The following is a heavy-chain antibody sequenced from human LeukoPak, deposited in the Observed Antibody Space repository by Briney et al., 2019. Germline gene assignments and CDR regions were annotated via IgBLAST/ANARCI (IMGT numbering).Heavy chain of an antibody. CDR3: AKDLAHSSGWYDY. CDR1: GGSISSYY. Sequence: PSETLSLTCTVSGGSISSYYWSWVRQAPGKGLEWVSAISGSGGSTYYADSVKGRFTISRDNSKNTLYLQMNSLRAEDTAVYYCAKDLAHSSGWYDYWGQGTLVTVSS. CDR2: ISGSGGST. D-gene: IGHD6-19*01. V-gene: IGHV3-23*01. J-gene: IGHJ4*02.